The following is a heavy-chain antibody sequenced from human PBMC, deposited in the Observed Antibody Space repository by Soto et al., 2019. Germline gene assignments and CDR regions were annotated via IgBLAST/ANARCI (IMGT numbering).Heavy chain of an antibody. CDR1: GYTFTGYY. V-gene: IGHV1-2*04. J-gene: IGHJ5*02. Sequence: GASVKVSCKASGYTFTGYYMHWVRQAPGQGLEWMGWINPNSGGTNYAKKFQGWVTMTRDTSISTAYMELSRLRSDDTAVYYCARSFLLGWFGELRGRNWFDPWGQGTLVTVSS. CDR3: ARSFLLGWFGELRGRNWFDP. CDR2: INPNSGGT. D-gene: IGHD3-10*01.